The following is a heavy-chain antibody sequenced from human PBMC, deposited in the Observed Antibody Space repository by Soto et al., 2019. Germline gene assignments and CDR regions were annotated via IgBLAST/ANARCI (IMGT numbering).Heavy chain of an antibody. CDR3: ARLRIAAAGNYYYGMDV. CDR1: GGSISSSSYY. CDR2: IYYSGST. D-gene: IGHD6-13*01. J-gene: IGHJ6*02. V-gene: IGHV4-39*01. Sequence: PSETLSLTXTVSGGSISSSSYYWGWIRQPPGKGLEWIGSIYYSGSTYYNPSLKSRVTISVDTSKNQFSLKLSSVTAADTAVYYCARLRIAAAGNYYYGMDVWGQGTTVTVSS.